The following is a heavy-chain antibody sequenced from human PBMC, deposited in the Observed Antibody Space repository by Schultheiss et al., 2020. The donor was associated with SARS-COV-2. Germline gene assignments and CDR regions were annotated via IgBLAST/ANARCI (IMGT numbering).Heavy chain of an antibody. V-gene: IGHV3-30-3*01. Sequence: GGSLRLSCAASGFTFSSYAMHWVRQAPGKGLEWVAVISYDGSNKYYADSVKGRFTISRDNSKNTLYLQMNSLRAEDTAVYYCAKDARYSSSWLYFDYWGQGTLVTVSS. CDR1: GFTFSSYA. J-gene: IGHJ4*02. CDR3: AKDARYSSSWLYFDY. CDR2: ISYDGSNK. D-gene: IGHD6-13*01.